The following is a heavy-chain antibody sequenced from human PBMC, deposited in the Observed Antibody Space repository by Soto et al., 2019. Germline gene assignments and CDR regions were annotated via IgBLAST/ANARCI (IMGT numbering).Heavy chain of an antibody. V-gene: IGHV4-59*01. CDR2: IYYSGST. CDR1: GGSISSYY. J-gene: IGHJ6*02. CDR3: ARQEGRRYCSSTSCYRKDYGMDV. Sequence: SETLSLTCTVSGGSISSYYWSWIRQPPGKGLEWIGYIYYSGSTNYNPSLKSRVTISVDMSKNQFSLKLSSVTAADTAVYYCARQEGRRYCSSTSCYRKDYGMDVWGQGTTVTVSS. D-gene: IGHD2-2*02.